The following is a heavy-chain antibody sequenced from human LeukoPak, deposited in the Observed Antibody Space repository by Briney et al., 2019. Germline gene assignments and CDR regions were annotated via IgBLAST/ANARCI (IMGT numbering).Heavy chain of an antibody. Sequence: KPSETLSLTCAVYGGSFSGYYWSWIRQPPGKGLEWIGEINHSGSTNYNPSLKSRVTISVDTSKNQFSLKLSSVTAADTAVYYCARRGTYYYDSSGPIQHKIFDYWGQGTLVTVSS. V-gene: IGHV4-34*01. CDR2: INHSGST. CDR3: ARRGTYYYDSSGPIQHKIFDY. CDR1: GGSFSGYY. D-gene: IGHD3-22*01. J-gene: IGHJ4*02.